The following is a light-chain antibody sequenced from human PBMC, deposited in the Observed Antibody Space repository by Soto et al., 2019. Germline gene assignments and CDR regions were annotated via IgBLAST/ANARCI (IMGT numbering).Light chain of an antibody. CDR1: QSVSNS. CDR2: DAS. Sequence: EIVLLQSPATLSLSSGEGATLSCRASQSVSNSLAWYQQNPGQAPRLLIYDASKRATGIPARFSGSGSGTDFTLTISRLEPEDFAVYYCQQYGSSGTFGQGTKVDIK. V-gene: IGKV3-11*01. J-gene: IGKJ1*01. CDR3: QQYGSSGT.